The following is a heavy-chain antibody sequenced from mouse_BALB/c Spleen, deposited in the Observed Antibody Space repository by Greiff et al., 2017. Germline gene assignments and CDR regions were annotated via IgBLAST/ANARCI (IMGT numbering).Heavy chain of an antibody. Sequence: QVQLQQSGAELMKPGASVKISCKATGYTFSSYWIEWVKQRPGHGLEWIGEILPGSGSTNYNEKFKGKATFTADTSSNTAYMQLSSLTSEDSAVYYCAREAIYYGYDRAWFAYWGQGTLVTVSA. D-gene: IGHD2-2*01. V-gene: IGHV1-9*01. CDR2: ILPGSGST. CDR3: AREAIYYGYDRAWFAY. CDR1: GYTFSSYW. J-gene: IGHJ3*01.